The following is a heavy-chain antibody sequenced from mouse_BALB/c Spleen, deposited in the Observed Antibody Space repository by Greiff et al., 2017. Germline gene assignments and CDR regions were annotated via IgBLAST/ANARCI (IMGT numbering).Heavy chain of an antibody. CDR3: ARRTGRDYAMDY. CDR2: IDPYNGGT. D-gene: IGHD4-1*01. CDR1: GYAFTSYN. V-gene: IGHV1S135*01. Sequence: EVKLMESGPELVKPGASVKVSCKASGYAFTSYNMYWVKQSHGKSLEWIGYIDPYNGGTSYNQKFKGKATLTVDKSSSTAYMHLNSLTSEDSAVYYCARRTGRDYAMDYWGQGTSVTVSS. J-gene: IGHJ4*01.